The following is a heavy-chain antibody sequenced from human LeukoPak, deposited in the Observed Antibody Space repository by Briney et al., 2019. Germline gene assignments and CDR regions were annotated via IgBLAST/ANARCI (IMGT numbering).Heavy chain of an antibody. CDR3: AREDSGIVVVTVHGERYFDY. Sequence: GGSLRLSCAASGFTFSSYEMNWVRQAPGKGLEWVSYISSSGSTIYYADSVKGRFTISRDNAKNSLYLQMNSLRAEDTAVYYCAREDSGIVVVTVHGERYFDYWGQGTLVTVSS. CDR1: GFTFSSYE. V-gene: IGHV3-48*03. CDR2: ISSSGSTI. D-gene: IGHD2-21*02. J-gene: IGHJ4*02.